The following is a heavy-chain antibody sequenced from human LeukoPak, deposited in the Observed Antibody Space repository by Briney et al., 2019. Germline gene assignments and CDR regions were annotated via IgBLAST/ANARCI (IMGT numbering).Heavy chain of an antibody. CDR2: IYYSGST. V-gene: IGHV4-39*01. D-gene: IGHD5-12*01. CDR3: ARRADIVATKWVAHYYYYMDV. J-gene: IGHJ6*03. Sequence: PSETLSLTCTVSGGSLSSSSYYWGWIRQPPGKGLEWIGGIYYSGSTSYNPSLKSRVTLSVDTSKNQFSLKLSSVTAADTAVYYCARRADIVATKWVAHYYYYMDVWGKGTTVTVSS. CDR1: GGSLSSSSYY.